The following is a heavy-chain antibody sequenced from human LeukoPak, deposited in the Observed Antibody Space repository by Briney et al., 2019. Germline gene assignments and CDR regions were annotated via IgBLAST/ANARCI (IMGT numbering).Heavy chain of an antibody. CDR1: GFTFSGYW. CDR2: IWFDGSIK. V-gene: IGHV3-33*08. D-gene: IGHD3-3*01. Sequence: GGSLRLSCAASGFTFSGYWLSWVRQAPGKGLEWVALIWFDGSIKHYADSVKGRFTISRDNSNNMLYLQMNSLRAEDTAVYYCVRLFGDKYGRLDYWGQGTLVTVSS. CDR3: VRLFGDKYGRLDY. J-gene: IGHJ4*02.